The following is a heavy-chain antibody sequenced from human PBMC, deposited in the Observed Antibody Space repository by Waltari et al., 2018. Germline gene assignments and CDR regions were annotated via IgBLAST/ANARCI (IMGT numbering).Heavy chain of an antibody. CDR2: IMTDGSEE. Sequence: EVQLVASGGGLVQPGGSLRLSCAASGFTLRSYWMSWVRQAPGKGLEWVANIMTDGSEEYYVDSVRGRFTISRDNAKSPLFLQMNSLRPEDTAVYYCARDQWFAFDIWGQGTMVTVSS. D-gene: IGHD3-22*01. V-gene: IGHV3-7*01. J-gene: IGHJ3*02. CDR1: GFTLRSYW. CDR3: ARDQWFAFDI.